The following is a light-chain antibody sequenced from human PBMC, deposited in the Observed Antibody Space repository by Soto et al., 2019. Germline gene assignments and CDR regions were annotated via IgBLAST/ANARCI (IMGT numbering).Light chain of an antibody. J-gene: IGLJ3*02. Sequence: QSVLTQPASVSGSPGQSITISCTGTSSDVGAYNYVSWYQQHPGKAPKLMIFDVSNRPSGVSNRFSGSKSDNTASLTISGLQAEDEADYYCSSYTTATTRVFGGGTKLTVL. CDR2: DVS. CDR3: SSYTTATTRV. CDR1: SSDVGAYNY. V-gene: IGLV2-14*01.